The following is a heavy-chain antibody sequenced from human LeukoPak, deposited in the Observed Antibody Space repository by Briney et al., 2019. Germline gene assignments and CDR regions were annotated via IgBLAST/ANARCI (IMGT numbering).Heavy chain of an antibody. CDR2: IYTSGST. V-gene: IGHV4-4*07. D-gene: IGHD5-18*01. CDR1: GGSISIYY. Sequence: PSETLSLTCTVSGGSISIYYWSWIRQPAGKGLEWIGRIYTSGSTNYNPSLKSQVTISVDTSKNQFSLKLSSVTAADTAVYYCARVGYSYGLHYWGQGTLVTVSS. J-gene: IGHJ4*02. CDR3: ARVGYSYGLHY.